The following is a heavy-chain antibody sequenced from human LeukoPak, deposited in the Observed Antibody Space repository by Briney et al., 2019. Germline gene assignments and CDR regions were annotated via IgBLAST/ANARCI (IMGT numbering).Heavy chain of an antibody. J-gene: IGHJ4*02. CDR3: AKGSGVVVVAAITFDY. Sequence: PGGSLRLSCAASGFTFSSYAMSWVRQAPGKGLEWVSAICGSGGSTYYADSVKGRFTISGGNSKNTLYLQMNSLRAEDTAVYYCAKGSGVVVVAAITFDYWGQGTLVTVSS. V-gene: IGHV3-23*01. CDR2: ICGSGGST. CDR1: GFTFSSYA. D-gene: IGHD2-15*01.